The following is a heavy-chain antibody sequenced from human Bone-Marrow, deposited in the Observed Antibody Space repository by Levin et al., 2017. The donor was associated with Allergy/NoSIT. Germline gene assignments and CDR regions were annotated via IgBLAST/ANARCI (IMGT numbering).Heavy chain of an antibody. CDR2: INPNSGGT. Sequence: ASVKVSCKASGYTFTGYYMHWVRQAPGQGLEWMGRINPNSGGTNYAQKFQGRVTMTRDTSISTAYMELSRLRSDDTAVYYCARDGRYCSGGSCYSDLSNYYYYYYMDGWGKGTTVTVSS. CDR3: ARDGRYCSGGSCYSDLSNYYYYYYMDG. V-gene: IGHV1-2*06. J-gene: IGHJ6*03. D-gene: IGHD2-15*01. CDR1: GYTFTGYY.